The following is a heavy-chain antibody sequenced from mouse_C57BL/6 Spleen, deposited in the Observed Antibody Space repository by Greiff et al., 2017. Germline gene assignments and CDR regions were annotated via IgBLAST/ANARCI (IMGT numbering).Heavy chain of an antibody. J-gene: IGHJ4*01. D-gene: IGHD2-4*01. CDR2: ISNGGGST. CDR3: ARRYDYDRGYYYAMDY. V-gene: IGHV5-12*01. Sequence: EVHLVESGGGLVQPGGSLKLSCAASGFTFSDYYMYWVRQTPEKRLEWVAYISNGGGSTYYPDTVKGRFTISRDNAKNTLYLQMSRLKSEDTAMYYCARRYDYDRGYYYAMDYWGQGTSVTVSS. CDR1: GFTFSDYY.